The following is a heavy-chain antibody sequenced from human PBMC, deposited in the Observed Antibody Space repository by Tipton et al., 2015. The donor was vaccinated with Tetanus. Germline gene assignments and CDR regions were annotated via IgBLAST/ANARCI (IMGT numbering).Heavy chain of an antibody. J-gene: IGHJ5*02. D-gene: IGHD2-8*02. CDR1: GGSMSTYY. Sequence: TLSLTCTVPGGSMSTYYWSWIRQPPGKGLEWIGYVYYTGSTDYNPSLKSRVTISVDTSKSQFSLRLTSVTAADTAVYYCARATSTGPAYNWFDPWGQGTLVTVSS. V-gene: IGHV4-59*01. CDR3: ARATSTGPAYNWFDP. CDR2: VYYTGST.